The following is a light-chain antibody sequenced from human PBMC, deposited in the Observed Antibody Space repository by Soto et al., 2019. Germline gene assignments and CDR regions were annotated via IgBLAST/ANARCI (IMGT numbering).Light chain of an antibody. CDR1: SSNIGNNY. Sequence: QSVLTQPPSVSAAPGQKVTISCSGSSSNIGNNYESWYQQLPGTAPKLLIYDNNKRPSRIPDRFSGSKTGTSATLGINELQTGDEADYYCGPWTSSLRALVFGERTKLTVL. CDR3: GPWTSSLRALV. J-gene: IGLJ2*01. V-gene: IGLV1-51*01. CDR2: DNN.